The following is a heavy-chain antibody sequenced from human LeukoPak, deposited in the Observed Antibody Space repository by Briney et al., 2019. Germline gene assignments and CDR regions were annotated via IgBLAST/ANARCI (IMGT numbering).Heavy chain of an antibody. V-gene: IGHV4-30-4*01. J-gene: IGHJ4*02. CDR3: ARAAYYYDSSGYYVFDY. Sequence: PSETLYLTCTVSGGSISSGDYYWSWIRQPPGKGLEWIGYIYYSGSTYYNPSLKSRVTISVDTSKNQFSLKLSSVTAADTAVYYCARAAYYYDSSGYYVFDYWGQRTLVTVSS. D-gene: IGHD3-22*01. CDR2: IYYSGST. CDR1: GGSISSGDYY.